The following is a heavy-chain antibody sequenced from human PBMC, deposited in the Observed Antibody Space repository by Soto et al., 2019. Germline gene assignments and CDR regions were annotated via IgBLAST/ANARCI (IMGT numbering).Heavy chain of an antibody. D-gene: IGHD1-1*01. J-gene: IGHJ4*02. CDR1: GGSLSGYY. CDR3: SRGGDAYKAGNY. Sequence: QVQLQQWGAGLLKPSETLSLTCAVYGGSLSGYYWTWIRRPPGKGLEWIGETHHSGSINYNSSLKSRVTISADTSKNQFFLKLSSVTAADTAVYYCSRGGDAYKAGNYWGQGTLVTVSS. V-gene: IGHV4-34*01. CDR2: THHSGSI.